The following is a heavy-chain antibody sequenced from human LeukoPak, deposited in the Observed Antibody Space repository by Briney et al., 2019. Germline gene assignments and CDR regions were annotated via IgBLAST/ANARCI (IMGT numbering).Heavy chain of an antibody. D-gene: IGHD5-18*01. CDR1: GFTFSSYW. CDR3: ARAAGGGLQLWPYFDY. V-gene: IGHV3-74*01. CDR2: INSDGSST. J-gene: IGHJ4*02. Sequence: GGSLRLSCAASGFTFSSYWMHWVRQAPGKGLVWVSRINSDGSSTSYADSVKGRFTISRDNAKNTPYLQMNSLRAEDTAVYYCARAAGGGLQLWPYFDYWGQGTLVTVSS.